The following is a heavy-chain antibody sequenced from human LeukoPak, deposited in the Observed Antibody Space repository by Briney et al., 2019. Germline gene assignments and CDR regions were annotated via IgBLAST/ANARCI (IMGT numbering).Heavy chain of an antibody. J-gene: IGHJ4*02. CDR1: GFTFSNYD. CDR3: ARAVAGTFFDY. V-gene: IGHV3-13*01. D-gene: IGHD6-19*01. CDR2: IGIAGDT. Sequence: PGGSLRLSRAASGFTFSNYDMHWVRQATGKGLEWVSVIGIAGDTYYPGSVKDRFTISREDAKNSLYLQMNSLRAGDTAVYYCARAVAGTFFDYWGQGTLVTVSS.